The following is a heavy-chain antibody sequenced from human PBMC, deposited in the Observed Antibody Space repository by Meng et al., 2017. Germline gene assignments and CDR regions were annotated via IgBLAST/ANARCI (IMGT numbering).Heavy chain of an antibody. D-gene: IGHD1-26*01. Sequence: QIQLQQSGPELLTPPQTLTLRCAISGDSVSSNSAAWNWIRQSPSRGLEWLGRAYYRSKWYHDYAESVKSRISIDPDTSKNQFSLQLRSVTPEDSAVYYCARGSYSFDSWGQRTLVTVSS. V-gene: IGHV6-1*01. CDR2: AYYRSKWYH. CDR3: ARGSYSFDS. CDR1: GDSVSSNSAA. J-gene: IGHJ4*02.